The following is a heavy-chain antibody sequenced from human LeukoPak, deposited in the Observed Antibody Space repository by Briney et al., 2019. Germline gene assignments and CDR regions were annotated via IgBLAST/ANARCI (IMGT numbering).Heavy chain of an antibody. CDR3: VIGIEGYNYAPDY. Sequence: GESLKISRKGSGYRFNIYWIGWVRQEPGKGLEWMGIIYPHHSETRYSPSFEGQVTISVDKSINTAYLQWTSLKASDTAMYYCVIGIEGYNYAPDYWGQGTLVTVSS. D-gene: IGHD5-18*01. V-gene: IGHV5-51*01. CDR2: IYPHHSET. J-gene: IGHJ4*02. CDR1: GYRFNIYW.